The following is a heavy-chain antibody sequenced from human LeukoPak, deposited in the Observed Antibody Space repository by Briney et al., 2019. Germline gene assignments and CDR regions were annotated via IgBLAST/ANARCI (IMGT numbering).Heavy chain of an antibody. D-gene: IGHD6-13*01. CDR2: FFYAGST. CDR3: ARDGAAAGAAFDY. V-gene: IGHV4-61*01. CDR1: GGSISYGNYY. J-gene: IGHJ4*02. Sequence: SETLSLTCTVSGGSISYGNYYWLWIPQPPGEGLEGIGHFFYAGSTNYNPSLKSRVTISGDTSKNQFSLELNSVTAADTAMYYCARDGAAAGAAFDYWGQGTLVTVSS.